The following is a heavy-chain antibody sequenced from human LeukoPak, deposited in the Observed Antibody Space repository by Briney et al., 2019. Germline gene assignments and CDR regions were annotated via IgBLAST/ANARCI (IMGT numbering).Heavy chain of an antibody. CDR1: GFTFNNYA. CDR3: AKGKDGRDKAMTN. V-gene: IGHV3-23*01. J-gene: IGHJ4*02. CDR2: ISARAGHT. Sequence: GGSLRLSCAASGFTFNNYAMTWVRQAPGKGLEWLSGISARAGHTFYADSVKGRFTMSRDNSKNIVFLQMNNLRREDSAIYYCAKGKDGRDKAMTNWGQGTLVTVSP. D-gene: IGHD5-24*01.